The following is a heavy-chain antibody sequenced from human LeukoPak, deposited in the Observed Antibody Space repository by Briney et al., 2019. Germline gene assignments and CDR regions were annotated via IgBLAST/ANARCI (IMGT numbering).Heavy chain of an antibody. CDR2: IDPSDSYT. CDR1: GYSFISYW. Sequence: GESLKISCKGSGYSFISYWINWVRQMPGKGLEWMGRIDPSDSYTNYSPSFQGHVTISADKSITIACLQWSSLKASDTAMYYCARGAGDSSSSFMDVWGQGTTVTVSS. CDR3: ARGAGDSSSSFMDV. J-gene: IGHJ6*02. V-gene: IGHV5-10-1*01. D-gene: IGHD6-6*01.